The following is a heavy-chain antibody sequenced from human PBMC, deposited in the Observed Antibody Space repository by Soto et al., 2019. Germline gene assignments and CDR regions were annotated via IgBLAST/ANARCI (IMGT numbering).Heavy chain of an antibody. V-gene: IGHV3-21*01. D-gene: IGHD3-22*01. J-gene: IGHJ3*02. CDR3: AGGADYYDSSGYDDAFDI. CDR1: GFTFSSYS. Sequence: LRLSCAASGFTFSSYSMNWVRHAPGEGLEWVSSISSSSSYIYYADSVKGRFTISRDNAKNSLYLQMNSLRAEDTAVYYCAGGADYYDSSGYDDAFDIWGQGTMVTVSS. CDR2: ISSSSSYI.